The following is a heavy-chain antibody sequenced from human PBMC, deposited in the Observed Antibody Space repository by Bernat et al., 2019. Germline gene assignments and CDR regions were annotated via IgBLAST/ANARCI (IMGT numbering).Heavy chain of an antibody. CDR2: IKQDGSEK. Sequence: EVQLVESGGGLVQPGGSLRLSCAASRFTFSSYWMSWVRQAPGKGLEWVANIKQDGSEKYYVDSVKGRFTISRDNAKNSLYLQMNSLRAEDTAVYYCARDESYGDYSFPFDYWGQGTLVTVSS. V-gene: IGHV3-7*04. D-gene: IGHD4-17*01. CDR1: RFTFSSYW. CDR3: ARDESYGDYSFPFDY. J-gene: IGHJ4*02.